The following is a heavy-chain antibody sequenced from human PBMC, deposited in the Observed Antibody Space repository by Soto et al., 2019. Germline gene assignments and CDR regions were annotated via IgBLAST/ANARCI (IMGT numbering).Heavy chain of an antibody. CDR3: ARDTYSYDSSTDAFDI. Sequence: LRLSCAASGFTFSSYGMHWVRQAPGKGLEWVAVIWYDGSNKYYGDSVKGRFTIARDNSKNTLYLQMNSLRAEDTAVYYCARDTYSYDSSTDAFDIWGQGTMVTVSS. CDR1: GFTFSSYG. J-gene: IGHJ3*02. D-gene: IGHD3-22*01. CDR2: IWYDGSNK. V-gene: IGHV3-33*01.